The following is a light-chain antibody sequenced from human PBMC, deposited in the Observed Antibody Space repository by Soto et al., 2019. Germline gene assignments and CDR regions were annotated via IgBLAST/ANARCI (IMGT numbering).Light chain of an antibody. CDR2: EVS. CDR1: SSDIGTYNY. V-gene: IGLV2-8*01. Sequence: QSALTQPPSASGSPGQSVTISCTGTSSDIGTYNYVSWYQQHPGKAPKLMIYEVSSRPSGVPDRFSGSKSGNTASLTVSGLQAEDEADYYCSSYAGSNNPYVCGTGTKLTVL. CDR3: SSYAGSNNPYV. J-gene: IGLJ1*01.